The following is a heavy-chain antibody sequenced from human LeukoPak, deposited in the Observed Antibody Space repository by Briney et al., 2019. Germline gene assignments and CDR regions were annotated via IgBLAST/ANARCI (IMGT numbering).Heavy chain of an antibody. V-gene: IGHV3-7*01. D-gene: IGHD3-3*01. CDR3: ARDLSGITTFGGYFDY. J-gene: IGHJ4*02. CDR1: GFTFSNDW. CDR2: IKQDGSEK. Sequence: GGSLRLSCAASGFTFSNDWMSWVRQAPGKGLGWVANIKQDGSEKYYVDSVKGRFTISRDNAKNSLYLQMNSLRAEDTAVYYCARDLSGITTFGGYFDYWGQGTLVTVSS.